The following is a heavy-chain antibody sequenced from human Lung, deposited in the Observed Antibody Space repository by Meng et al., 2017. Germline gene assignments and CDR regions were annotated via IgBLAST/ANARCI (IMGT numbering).Heavy chain of an antibody. CDR3: TWDDKAVSDY. CDR1: GLYFVNAG. CDR2: IKSNTEGGTT. D-gene: IGHD3-9*01. Sequence: VDLGGGRINRRWSPRLSWAALGLYFVNAGMQWVRQAPGKGPEWVGRIKSNTEGGTTDYAAPVTGRFTISRDDSTNTLYLQLNRLKSDDTAVYYCTWDDKAVSDYWGQGTLVTVSS. J-gene: IGHJ4*02. V-gene: IGHV3-15*01.